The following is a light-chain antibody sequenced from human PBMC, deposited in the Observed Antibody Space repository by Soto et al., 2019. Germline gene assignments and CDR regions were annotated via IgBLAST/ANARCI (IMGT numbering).Light chain of an antibody. CDR3: QQRSNWPIT. CDR2: DAS. Sequence: EIVLTQSPGTLSLSPGERATLSCGASQSVTTTDLAWYQQKPGQAPRLLIYDASNRATGIPARFSGSGSGTDFTLTISSLEPEDFAVYYCQQRSNWPITFGQGTRLEIK. CDR1: QSVTTTD. V-gene: IGKV3D-20*02. J-gene: IGKJ5*01.